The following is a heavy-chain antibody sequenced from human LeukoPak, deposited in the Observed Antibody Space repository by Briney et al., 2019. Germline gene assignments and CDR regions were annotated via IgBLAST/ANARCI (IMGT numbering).Heavy chain of an antibody. V-gene: IGHV3-21*01. Sequence: GGSLRLSCAASGFTPSSYSMNWVRQAPGKGLEWVSSISSSSSYIYYADSVKGRFTISRDNAKNSLYLQMNSLRGEDTAVYYCAREPVTGSVYWGQGTLVTVSS. D-gene: IGHD4-17*01. J-gene: IGHJ4*02. CDR2: ISSSSSYI. CDR1: GFTPSSYS. CDR3: AREPVTGSVY.